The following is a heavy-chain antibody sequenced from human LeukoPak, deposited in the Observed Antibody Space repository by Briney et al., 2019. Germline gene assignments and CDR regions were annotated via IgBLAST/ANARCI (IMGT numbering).Heavy chain of an antibody. CDR3: VRGSSGTAVRGVSWAWFDP. CDR2: IKPDGGEK. J-gene: IGHJ5*02. D-gene: IGHD3-10*01. Sequence: GGSLRLSCSASGFTFSTNSMHWVRQAPGKGLEWVANIKPDGGEKYYVDSVKGRFTISRDNAKNSLYLQMNSLRAEDTAVYYCVRGSSGTAVRGVSWAWFDPWGQGTLVTVSS. V-gene: IGHV3-7*03. CDR1: GFTFSTNS.